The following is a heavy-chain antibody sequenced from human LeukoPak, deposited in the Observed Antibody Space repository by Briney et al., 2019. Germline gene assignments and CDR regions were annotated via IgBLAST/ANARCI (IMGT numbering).Heavy chain of an antibody. V-gene: IGHV3-64*01. CDR2: ISSNGGST. CDR3: ARVGTYGSDAFDI. J-gene: IGHJ3*02. Sequence: GGSLRLSCAASGFTFSSYAMHWVRQAPGKGLEYVSAISSNGGSTYYANSVKGRFTISRDNSKNTLYLQMGSLRAEDMAVYYCARVGTYGSDAFDIWGQGTIVTVSS. D-gene: IGHD3-16*01. CDR1: GFTFSSYA.